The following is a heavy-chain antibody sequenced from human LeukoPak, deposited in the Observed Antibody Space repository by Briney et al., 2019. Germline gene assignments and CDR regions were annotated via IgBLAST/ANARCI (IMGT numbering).Heavy chain of an antibody. V-gene: IGHV4-38-2*02. CDR1: GYSISSGYS. Sequence: KSSETLSLTCAVSGYSISSGYSWGWIRQPPGRGLEGIGSIYHSGGTYYKPSLKSRVTISLDTSKNQFSLMLTSVTAADTAVYYCARDDYYYDTPSRALDNWGQRTMVTVSS. D-gene: IGHD3-22*01. J-gene: IGHJ3*02. CDR3: ARDDYYYDTPSRALDN. CDR2: IYHSGGT.